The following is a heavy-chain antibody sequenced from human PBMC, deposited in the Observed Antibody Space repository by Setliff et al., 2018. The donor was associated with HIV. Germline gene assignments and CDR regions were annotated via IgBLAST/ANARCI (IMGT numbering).Heavy chain of an antibody. Sequence: SETLSLTCTVSGGSISGYYWSWIRQPAGKGLEWIGRINASGSTNYNPSLKSRVTISVDTSKNQFSLRLSSVTAADAAVYYCAGLQRQLLKGAAAYFDYWGQGTLVTVSS. J-gene: IGHJ4*02. D-gene: IGHD5-18*01. CDR3: AGLQRQLLKGAAAYFDY. V-gene: IGHV4-4*07. CDR1: GGSISGYY. CDR2: INASGST.